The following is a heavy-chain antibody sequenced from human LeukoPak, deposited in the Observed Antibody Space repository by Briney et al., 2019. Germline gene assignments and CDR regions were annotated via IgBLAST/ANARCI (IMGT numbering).Heavy chain of an antibody. CDR3: ARAAMVRGVDYFDS. J-gene: IGHJ4*02. CDR1: GITFSSYS. V-gene: IGHV3-23*01. CDR2: ISGSGGAT. D-gene: IGHD3-10*01. Sequence: PGGSLRLSCAASGITFSSYSMTWVRQAPGKGLEWVSVISGSGGATYYADSVKGQFTISRDNSKNTLCLQMNSLRAEDTAVYYCARAAMVRGVDYFDSWGQGTLVTVSS.